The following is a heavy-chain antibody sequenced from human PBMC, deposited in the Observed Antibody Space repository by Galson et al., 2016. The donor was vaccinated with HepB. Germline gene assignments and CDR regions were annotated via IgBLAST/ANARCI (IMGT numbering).Heavy chain of an antibody. Sequence: SLRLSCAASGFSFSSYAMSWVRQAPGKGLQWVSGISGSGDSTYYADSVKGRFPISRDNSKNTLYLQLNTLRDEDTAVYYCAKDRHSSGWFDFRNYFDSWGQGTLVTVSS. D-gene: IGHD6-19*01. J-gene: IGHJ4*02. V-gene: IGHV3-23*01. CDR1: GFSFSSYA. CDR3: AKDRHSSGWFDFRNYFDS. CDR2: ISGSGDST.